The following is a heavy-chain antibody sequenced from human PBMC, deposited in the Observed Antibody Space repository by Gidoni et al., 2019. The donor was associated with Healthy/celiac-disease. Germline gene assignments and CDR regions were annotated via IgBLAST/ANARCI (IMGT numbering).Heavy chain of an antibody. CDR2: ILPIFGTA. J-gene: IGHJ4*02. D-gene: IGHD6-13*01. V-gene: IGHV1-69*01. CDR1: GGTFSSYA. Sequence: QVQLVQSGAEVKKPGSSVKGSCTASGGTFSSYAISWVRQAPVEGLEWMGGILPIFGTANYAQKFQGRVTITADDSTSTAYMELSSLRSEDTAVYYCAREFTLAAAVTAPPAGFDFWGQGTLVTVSS. CDR3: AREFTLAAAVTAPPAGFDF.